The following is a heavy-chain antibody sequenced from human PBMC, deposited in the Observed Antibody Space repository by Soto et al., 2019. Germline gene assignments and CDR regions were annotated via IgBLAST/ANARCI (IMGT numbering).Heavy chain of an antibody. CDR2: TYYRSKWYN. J-gene: IGHJ6*02. CDR3: ARVYCTNGVCPYGMDV. Sequence: SHTLSLTCAISGDSGSSNSAAWNWIRQSPSRGLEWLGRTYYRSKWYNDYSVSVKSRITINPDTSKNQFSLQLNSVTPEDTAVYYCARVYCTNGVCPYGMDVWGQGTTVTVSS. D-gene: IGHD2-8*01. CDR1: GDSGSSNSAA. V-gene: IGHV6-1*01.